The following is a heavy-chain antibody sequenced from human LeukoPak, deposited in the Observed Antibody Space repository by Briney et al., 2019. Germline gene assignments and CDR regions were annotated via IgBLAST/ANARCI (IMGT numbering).Heavy chain of an antibody. V-gene: IGHV3-48*03. Sequence: PGGSLRLSCAASGFTFSSSEMNCVRQPPGKGLEWDSYITSGGGPAYYADSVKGRFTISRDNARNSLFLQMNGLRAEDTAVYYCARDQRWFGELDFWGQGTLVTVSS. CDR1: GFTFSSSE. CDR3: ARDQRWFGELDF. J-gene: IGHJ4*02. D-gene: IGHD3-10*01. CDR2: ITSGGGPA.